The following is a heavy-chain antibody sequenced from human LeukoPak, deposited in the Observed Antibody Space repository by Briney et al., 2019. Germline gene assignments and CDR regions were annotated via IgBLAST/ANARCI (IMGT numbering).Heavy chain of an antibody. J-gene: IGHJ4*02. V-gene: IGHV4-34*01. CDR3: AKRARSYRYTGGFDY. CDR1: GGSFSGYY. Sequence: SETLSLTCAVYGGSFSGYYWSWIRQPPGKGLGWIGEINHSGSTNYNPSLKSRVTISVDTSKNQFSLKLSSVTAADTAVYYCAKRARSYRYTGGFDYWGQGTLVTVSS. CDR2: INHSGST. D-gene: IGHD3-16*02.